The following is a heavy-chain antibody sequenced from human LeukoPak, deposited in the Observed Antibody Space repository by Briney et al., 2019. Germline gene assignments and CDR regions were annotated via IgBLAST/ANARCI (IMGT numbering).Heavy chain of an antibody. CDR3: AKDLSYTSGSSDY. Sequence: GGSLRLSCAASGFTFSAFAMTWVRQAPGKGLEWVSTITSDGDNTYSADSVKGRITFSRDNSKNTLSLQLRSLRAEDTAVYYCAKDLSYTSGSSDYWGQGTLVTVSS. V-gene: IGHV3-23*01. J-gene: IGHJ4*02. D-gene: IGHD6-19*01. CDR1: GFTFSAFA. CDR2: ITSDGDNT.